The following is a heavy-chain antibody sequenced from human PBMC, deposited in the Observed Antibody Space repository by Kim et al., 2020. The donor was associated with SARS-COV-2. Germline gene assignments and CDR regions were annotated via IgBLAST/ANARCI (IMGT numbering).Heavy chain of an antibody. D-gene: IGHD6-6*01. V-gene: IGHV4-61*03. CDR2: A. Sequence: ANYHPPLKSRVTISRDTSKNRLSLELTSVTAADTAVYFCVRGGRSSSLFDSWGQGTLVTVSS. J-gene: IGHJ4*02. CDR3: VRGGRSSSLFDS.